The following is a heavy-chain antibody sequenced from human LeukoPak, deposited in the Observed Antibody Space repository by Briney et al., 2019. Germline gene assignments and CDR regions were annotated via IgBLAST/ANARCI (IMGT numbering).Heavy chain of an antibody. CDR3: ARDSSGYSYGLWFDP. CDR2: IYTSGST. D-gene: IGHD5-18*01. J-gene: IGHJ5*02. V-gene: IGHV4-4*07. CDR1: GDSISDYY. Sequence: RPSETLSLTCTVSGDSISDYYWSWIRQPAGKGLEWIGRIYTSGSTNYNPSLKSRVTMSVDTSKNRFSLKLSSVTAADTAVYYCARDSSGYSYGLWFDPWGQGTLVTVSS.